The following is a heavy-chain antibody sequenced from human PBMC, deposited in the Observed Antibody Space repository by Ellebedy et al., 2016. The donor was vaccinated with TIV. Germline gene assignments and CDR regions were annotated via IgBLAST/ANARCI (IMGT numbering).Heavy chain of an antibody. CDR2: ISGSGGST. CDR3: ARDPQPHDAFDI. Sequence: PGGSLRLSCAASGFTFSSYSMSWVRQAAGEGLEWVSSISGSGGSTNYADSVKGRFTISRDNSKNTLYLQMNSLRAEDTAVYYCARDPQPHDAFDIWGQGTMVTVSS. V-gene: IGHV3-23*01. J-gene: IGHJ3*02. D-gene: IGHD6-13*01. CDR1: GFTFSSYS.